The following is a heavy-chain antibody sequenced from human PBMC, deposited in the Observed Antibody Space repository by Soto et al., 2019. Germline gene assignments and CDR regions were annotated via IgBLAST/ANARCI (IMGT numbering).Heavy chain of an antibody. CDR1: GGSFSGYY. CDR2: INHSGST. D-gene: IGHD6-13*01. Sequence: SETLSLTCAVYGGSFSGYYWSWIRQPPGKGLEWIGEINHSGSTNYNPSLKSRVTISVDTSKNQFSLKLSSVTAADTAVYYCARGGSYPKSSYSSSWSMDVWGQGTTVTVSS. J-gene: IGHJ6*02. CDR3: ARGGSYPKSSYSSSWSMDV. V-gene: IGHV4-34*01.